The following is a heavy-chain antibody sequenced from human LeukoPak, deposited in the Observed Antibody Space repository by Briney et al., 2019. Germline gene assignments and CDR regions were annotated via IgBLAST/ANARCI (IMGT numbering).Heavy chain of an antibody. J-gene: IGHJ4*02. CDR2: IYYSGSP. V-gene: IGHV4-59*01. D-gene: IGHD3-10*01. CDR1: GGSISSYY. Sequence: SETLSLNCTVSGGSISSYYWSWIRQPPGKGLESIGYIYYSGSPNYNPSLKSRVTISVDTSKNQFSLKLSSVTAADTAVYYCARSTTSDYYGSGSYGYWGQGTLVTVSS. CDR3: ARSTTSDYYGSGSYGY.